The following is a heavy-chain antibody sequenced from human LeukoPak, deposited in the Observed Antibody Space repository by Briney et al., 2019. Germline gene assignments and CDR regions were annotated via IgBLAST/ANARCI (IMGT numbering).Heavy chain of an antibody. V-gene: IGHV4-30-4*01. CDR3: ARTPPLGWFDP. Sequence: PSETLSLTCTVSGGSISSGDYYWSWVRQPPGKGLEWIGYIYYSGSPYYNPSLKSRVTISVDTSKSQFSLKLNSVTAADTAVYYCARTPPLGWFDPWGQGTLVTVSS. CDR2: IYYSGSP. CDR1: GGSISSGDYY. J-gene: IGHJ5*02. D-gene: IGHD2-15*01.